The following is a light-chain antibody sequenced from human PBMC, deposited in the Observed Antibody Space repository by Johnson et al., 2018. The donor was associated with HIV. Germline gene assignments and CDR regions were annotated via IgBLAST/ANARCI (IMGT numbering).Light chain of an antibody. CDR1: SSNIGRNY. CDR3: GTWDSSLSAYF. J-gene: IGLJ1*01. CDR2: DNN. V-gene: IGLV1-51*01. Sequence: QSVLTQPPSVSAAPGQKVTISCSGSSSNIGRNYVSWYQQLPGTAPKLLIFDNNKRPSGIPDRFSGSKSATSATLAITGLQTGDEADYYCGTWDSSLSAYFVGSGTKVTVL.